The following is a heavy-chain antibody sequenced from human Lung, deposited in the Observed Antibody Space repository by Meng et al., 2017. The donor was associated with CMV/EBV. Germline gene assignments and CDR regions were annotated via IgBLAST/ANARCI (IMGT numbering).Heavy chain of an antibody. J-gene: IGHJ4*02. CDR1: AFIFSDYA. CDR3: ARGRGYCSSTNCYLNFDY. Sequence: GESXKISCAASAFIFSDYAMTWIRQAPGKGLEWVSSISSTSIHIYYADSVKGRFTISRDNGKNLLYLQLNSLRAEDTAVYYCARGRGYCSSTNCYLNFDYXGQGXLVTVSS. V-gene: IGHV3-21*01. D-gene: IGHD2-2*01. CDR2: ISSTSIHI.